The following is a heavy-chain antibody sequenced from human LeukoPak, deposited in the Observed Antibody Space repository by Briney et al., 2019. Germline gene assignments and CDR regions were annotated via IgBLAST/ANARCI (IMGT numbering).Heavy chain of an antibody. CDR3: ARLGYCSGGSCYH. D-gene: IGHD2-15*01. V-gene: IGHV1-69*06. CDR1: GGTFSSYA. CDR2: IIPIFGTA. J-gene: IGHJ5*02. Sequence: GASVKVSCKASGGTFSSYAISWVRQAPGQGLEWMGGIIPIFGTANYAQKFQGRVTITADKSTSTAYMELSSLRSEDTAVYYCARLGYCSGGSCYHWGQGTLVTVSS.